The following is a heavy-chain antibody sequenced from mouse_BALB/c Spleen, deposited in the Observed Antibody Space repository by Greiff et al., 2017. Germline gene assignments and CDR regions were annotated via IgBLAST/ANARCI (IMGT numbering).Heavy chain of an antibody. CDR3: ARRGHYGSSPYFDY. CDR2: IYWDDDK. D-gene: IGHD1-1*01. V-gene: IGHV8-12*01. Sequence: ESGPGILQPSQTLSLTCSFSGFSLSTSGMGVSWIRQPSGKGLEWLAHIYWDDDKRYNPSLKSRLTISKDTSRNQVFLKITSVDTADTATYYCARRGHYGSSPYFDYWGQGTTLTVSS. CDR1: GFSLSTSGMG. J-gene: IGHJ2*01.